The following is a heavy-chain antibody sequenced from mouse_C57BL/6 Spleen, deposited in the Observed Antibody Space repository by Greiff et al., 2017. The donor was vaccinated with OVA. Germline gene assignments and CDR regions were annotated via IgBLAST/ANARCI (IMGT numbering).Heavy chain of an antibody. CDR1: GFTFSDYY. CDR2: INYDGSST. CDR3: AREENYYGSRGYFDY. J-gene: IGHJ2*01. V-gene: IGHV5-16*01. Sequence: EVHLVESEGGLVQPGRSMKLSCTASGFTFSDYYMAWVRQVPEKGLEWVANINYDGSSTYYLDSLKSRFIISRDNAKNILYLQMSSLKSEDTATYYCAREENYYGSRGYFDYWGQGTTLTVSS. D-gene: IGHD1-1*01.